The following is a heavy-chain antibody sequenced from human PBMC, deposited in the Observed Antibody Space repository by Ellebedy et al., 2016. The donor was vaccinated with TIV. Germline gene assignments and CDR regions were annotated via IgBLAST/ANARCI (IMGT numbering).Heavy chain of an antibody. CDR1: GYTFTSYD. Sequence: AASVKVSCKASGYTFTSYDINWMRQATGQGLEWMGRFNPILGTANYAQKFQGRVTMTAYKSTSTDYMELTRLRSEDTAVYYCAADYGDYIIEDWGQGTLITVSS. CDR3: AADYGDYIIED. V-gene: IGHV1-69*04. D-gene: IGHD4-17*01. J-gene: IGHJ4*02. CDR2: FNPILGTA.